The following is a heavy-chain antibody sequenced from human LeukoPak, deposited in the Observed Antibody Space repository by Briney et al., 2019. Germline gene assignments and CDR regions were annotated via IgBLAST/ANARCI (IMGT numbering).Heavy chain of an antibody. CDR1: GFTFNSYG. CDR3: ARGLPPVMKYYFDY. CDR2: MWYDGSNK. J-gene: IGHJ4*02. V-gene: IGHV3-33*01. Sequence: QPGGSLRLSCAASGFTFNSYGMHWVRQAPGKGLEWVAVMWYDGSNKYYADSVKGRFTISRDDSKNTLYLQMNSLRAEETAMYYCARGLPPVMKYYFDYWGQGTVVAVSS. D-gene: IGHD4-11*01.